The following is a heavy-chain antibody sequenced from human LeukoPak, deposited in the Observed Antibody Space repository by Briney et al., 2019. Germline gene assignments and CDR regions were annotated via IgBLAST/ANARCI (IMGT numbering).Heavy chain of an antibody. CDR3: ARDSTNYGSGSYEDY. V-gene: IGHV3-20*01. D-gene: IGHD3-10*01. Sequence: GGSLRLSCAASGFTFDDYGMSWVRQAPGKGLEWVSGINWNGGSTGYADSVKGRFTISRDNAKNSLYLQMNSLRAEDTALYHCARDSTNYGSGSYEDYGGQGTLVTVSS. CDR2: INWNGGST. CDR1: GFTFDDYG. J-gene: IGHJ4*02.